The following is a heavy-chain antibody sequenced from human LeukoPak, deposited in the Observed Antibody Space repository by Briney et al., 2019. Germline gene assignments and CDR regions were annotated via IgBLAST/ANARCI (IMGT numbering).Heavy chain of an antibody. D-gene: IGHD3-22*01. CDR3: ARLSTTIVAY. CDR2: IYYSGST. Sequence: PSETLSLTCTVSGGSISSSSYYWGWIRQPPGKGLEWIGSIYYSGSTYYNPSLKSRVTISVDTSKNQFSLKLSSVTAADTAVYYCARLSTTIVAYWGQGTLVTVSS. V-gene: IGHV4-39*01. J-gene: IGHJ4*02. CDR1: GGSISSSSYY.